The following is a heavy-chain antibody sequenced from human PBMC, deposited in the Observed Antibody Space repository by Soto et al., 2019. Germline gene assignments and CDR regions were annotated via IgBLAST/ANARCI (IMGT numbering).Heavy chain of an antibody. CDR1: GYTFTGYY. V-gene: IGHV1-2*04. CDR3: ASSRARYFDWLLPDYYYGMDV. D-gene: IGHD3-9*01. J-gene: IGHJ6*02. CDR2: INPNSGGT. Sequence: ASVKVSCKASGYTFTGYYMHWVRQAPGQGLEWMGWINPNSGGTNYAQKFQGWVTMTRDTSISTAYMELSRLRSDDTAVYYCASSRARYFDWLLPDYYYGMDVWGQWTTVTVSS.